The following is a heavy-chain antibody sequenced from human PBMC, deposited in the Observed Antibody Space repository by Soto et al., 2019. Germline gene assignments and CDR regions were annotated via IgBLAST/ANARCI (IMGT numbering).Heavy chain of an antibody. J-gene: IGHJ6*02. CDR2: IWYDGSNK. Sequence: GGSLRLSCAASGFTFSSYGMQWVRQAPGKGPEWVAVIWYDGSNKYYADSVKGRFTISRDNSKNTLYLQMNSLRAEDTAVYYCARGGFVVPAAYYYYGMDVWGQGTTVTVSS. D-gene: IGHD2-2*01. V-gene: IGHV3-33*01. CDR1: GFTFSSYG. CDR3: ARGGFVVPAAYYYYGMDV.